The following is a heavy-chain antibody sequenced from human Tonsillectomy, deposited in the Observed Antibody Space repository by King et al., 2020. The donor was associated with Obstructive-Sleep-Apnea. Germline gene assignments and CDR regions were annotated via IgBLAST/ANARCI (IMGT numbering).Heavy chain of an antibody. CDR3: ARDFSTTDTTGL. V-gene: IGHV7-4-1*02. Sequence: QLVQSGSELKKPGASVKVSCKASGYTFIDYAMNWVRQAPGQGLQWMGWINTETGDPTYVQGFTGRFVFSLDTSVTTAYLRISSLRTEDTAIYYCARDFSTTDTTGLWGQGTMVTVSS. J-gene: IGHJ3*01. D-gene: IGHD4-17*01. CDR2: INTETGDP. CDR1: GYTFIDYA.